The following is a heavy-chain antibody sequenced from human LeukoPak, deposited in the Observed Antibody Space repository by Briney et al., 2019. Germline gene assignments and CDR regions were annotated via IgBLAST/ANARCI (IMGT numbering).Heavy chain of an antibody. CDR2: IYSSGST. CDR3: AREHMVRGVINR. V-gene: IGHV4-4*07. D-gene: IGHD3-10*01. Sequence: PSETLSLTCTVSRGSLSNYYWSGIRQPAGKRRDGLGRIYSSGSTNYNPSLESRVTVSVDTSKNQFSLKLSSVTAADTAVYYCAREHMVRGVINRWGQGALVTVSS. CDR1: RGSLSNYY. J-gene: IGHJ4*02.